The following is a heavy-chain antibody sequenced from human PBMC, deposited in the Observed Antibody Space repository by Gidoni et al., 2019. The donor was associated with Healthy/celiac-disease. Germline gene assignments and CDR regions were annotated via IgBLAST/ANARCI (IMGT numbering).Heavy chain of an antibody. J-gene: IGHJ1*01. Sequence: QVQLVESGGGVVEPGRSLRLPCAASGFTFSSYGRHWVRPAPGQGVGWVAVIWYYGSNKYYADSVKGRFNISRDNYKNTLYLQMDSLRAEDTAVYYCARGGTTFPEYFQHWGQGTLVTVSS. CDR3: ARGGTTFPEYFQH. D-gene: IGHD4-17*01. CDR1: GFTFSSYG. V-gene: IGHV3-33*01. CDR2: IWYYGSNK.